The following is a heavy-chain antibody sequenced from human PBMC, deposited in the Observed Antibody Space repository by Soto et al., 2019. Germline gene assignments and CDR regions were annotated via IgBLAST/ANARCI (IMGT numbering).Heavy chain of an antibody. J-gene: IGHJ6*02. D-gene: IGHD6-19*01. CDR1: GGTFSSYA. CDR2: IIPIFGTA. Sequence: ASVKVSCKASGGTFSSYAISWVRQAPGQGLEWMGGIIPIFGTANYAQKFQGRVTITADESTSTAYMELSSLRSEDTAVYYCAGDSGFYSSCWEKYYYYGMDIWGQGTTVTVSS. CDR3: AGDSGFYSSCWEKYYYYGMDI. V-gene: IGHV1-69*13.